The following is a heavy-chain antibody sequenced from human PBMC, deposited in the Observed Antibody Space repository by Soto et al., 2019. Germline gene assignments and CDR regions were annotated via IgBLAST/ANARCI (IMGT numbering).Heavy chain of an antibody. CDR2: ISGSGGST. D-gene: IGHD4-4*01. J-gene: IGHJ6*03. Sequence: EVQLLESGGGLVQPGGTLRLSCAASGFTFSSYAMSWVRQAPGKGLEWVSAISGSGGSTYYGDSGKDQVTISSDNSKNTLYLQMNSLRAEDTAVYYCAKDATLYSNYGGPYYYYYYMDVWGRGTTVTVSS. CDR1: GFTFSSYA. CDR3: AKDATLYSNYGGPYYYYYYMDV. V-gene: IGHV3-23*01.